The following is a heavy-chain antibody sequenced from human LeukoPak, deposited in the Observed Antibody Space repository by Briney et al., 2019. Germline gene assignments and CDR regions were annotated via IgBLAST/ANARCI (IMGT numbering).Heavy chain of an antibody. CDR3: ARDYTVAIGTTTYFQH. J-gene: IGHJ1*01. CDR2: INPNTGNP. CDR1: GYTLTELS. Sequence: ASVKVSCKVSGYTLTELSMHWVRQAPGQGLELMGWINPNTGNPTYAQGFTGRFVFSLDTSVSTAYLQISSLKPEDTAVYYCARDYTVAIGTTTYFQHWGQGTLVTVSS. V-gene: IGHV7-4-1*02. D-gene: IGHD1-7*01.